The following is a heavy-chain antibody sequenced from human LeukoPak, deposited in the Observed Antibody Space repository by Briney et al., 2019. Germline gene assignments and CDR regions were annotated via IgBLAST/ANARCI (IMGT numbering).Heavy chain of an antibody. CDR1: EFTFSNFA. J-gene: IGHJ3*02. CDR3: AKDLLQTFFFDSSGYYSDAFGM. V-gene: IGHV3-23*01. CDR2: ISGSGDNT. Sequence: GRSLRLSCAASEFTFSNFAMSWVRQAPGKGLEWFSSISGSGDNTYYADSVKGRFTISRDNSTNTLSLHMNTLRAEDTAVYYCAKDLLQTFFFDSSGYYSDAFGMWGQGKMVTVSP. D-gene: IGHD3-22*01.